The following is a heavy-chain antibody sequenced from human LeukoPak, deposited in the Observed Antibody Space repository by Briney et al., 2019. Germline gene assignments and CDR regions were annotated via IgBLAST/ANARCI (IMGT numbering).Heavy chain of an antibody. D-gene: IGHD3-3*01. CDR3: ARELPYYDFWSGYYDQWCSGYYYYGMDV. CDR1: GYTFTSYY. Sequence: ASVKVSCKASGYTFTSYYMHWVRQAPGQGLEWMGIINPSGGSTNYAQTLQGRVTMTRDTSTSTVYMELSSLRSEDTAVYYCARELPYYDFWSGYYDQWCSGYYYYGMDVWGQGTTVTVS. V-gene: IGHV1-46*04. J-gene: IGHJ6*02. CDR2: INPSGGST.